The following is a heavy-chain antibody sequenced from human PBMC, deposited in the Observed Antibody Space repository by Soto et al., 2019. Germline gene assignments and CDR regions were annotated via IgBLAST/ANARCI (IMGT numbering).Heavy chain of an antibody. J-gene: IGHJ6*02. V-gene: IGHV3-53*01. CDR1: GGTVSSNY. CDR3: ASAPGIAAAGYYYGMDV. D-gene: IGHD6-13*01. CDR2: IYSGGST. Sequence: PGGPQRHSYAAAGGTVSSNYMSWVRQAPGKGLEGVSVIYSGGSTYYADSVKGRFTISRDNSKNTLYLQMNSLRAEDTAVYYCASAPGIAAAGYYYGMDVWGQGTTVTVS.